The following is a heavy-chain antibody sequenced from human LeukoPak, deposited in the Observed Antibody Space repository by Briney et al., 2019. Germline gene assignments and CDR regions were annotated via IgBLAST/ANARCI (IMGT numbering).Heavy chain of an antibody. CDR2: VSSSSDYI. J-gene: IGHJ6*02. V-gene: IGHV3-21*01. CDR1: GFTFTSYS. D-gene: IGHD5-12*01. CDR3: AKGPDLVTTMQEFGSYYGMDV. Sequence: GGSLRLSCAASGFTFTSYSMNWVRQAPGKEPEWVSSVSSSSDYIYYADSVKGRFTISRDNAKDSVYLRMSFLRAEDTAVYFCAKGPDLVTTMQEFGSYYGMDVWGQGTTVTVSS.